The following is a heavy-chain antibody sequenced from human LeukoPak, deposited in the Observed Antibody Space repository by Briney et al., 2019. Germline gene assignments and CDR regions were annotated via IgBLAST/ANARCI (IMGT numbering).Heavy chain of an antibody. CDR1: GFTFSSYA. J-gene: IGHJ4*02. V-gene: IGHV3-23*01. CDR3: AKGIRGYSGYDYDY. CDR2: ISGSGGST. D-gene: IGHD5-12*01. Sequence: PGGSLRLSCAASGFTFSSYAMSWVRQAPGKGLEWVSAISGSGGSTYYADSVKGRFTISRDNSKNTLYLQMSSLRAEDTAVYYCAKGIRGYSGYDYDYWGQGTLVTVSS.